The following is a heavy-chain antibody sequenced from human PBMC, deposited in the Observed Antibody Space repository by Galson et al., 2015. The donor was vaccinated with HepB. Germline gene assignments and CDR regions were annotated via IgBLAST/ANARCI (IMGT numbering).Heavy chain of an antibody. CDR3: ARDLQIDYYYYYMDV. V-gene: IGHV1-69*10. J-gene: IGHJ6*03. CDR2: IIPILGIA. CDR1: GGTFSSYA. Sequence: SVKVSCKASGGTFSSYAISWVRQAPGQGLEWMGGIIPILGIANYAQKFQGRVTITADKSTSTAYMELSSLRSEDTAVYYCARDLQIDYYYYYMDVWGKGTTVTVSS.